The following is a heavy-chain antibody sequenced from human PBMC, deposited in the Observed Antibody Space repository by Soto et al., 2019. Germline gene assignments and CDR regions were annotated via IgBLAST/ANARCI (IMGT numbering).Heavy chain of an antibody. V-gene: IGHV3-74*03. CDR2: VNSDESST. D-gene: IGHD3-22*01. J-gene: IGHJ4*01. CDR1: GFTFSNYY. Sequence: GGSLRLSCAASGFTFSNYYMHWVRQAPGKGLVWVSRVNSDESSTTYADSVKGRFTISRDNAKKTLYLQMNSLRVEDTAVYYCAREGDGTTGYYQDYWGHGTLVTVSS. CDR3: AREGDGTTGYYQDY.